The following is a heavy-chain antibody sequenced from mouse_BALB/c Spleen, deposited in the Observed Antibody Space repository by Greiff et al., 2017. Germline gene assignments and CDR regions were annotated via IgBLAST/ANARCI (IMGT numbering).Heavy chain of an antibody. CDR2: ISSGSSTI. CDR1: GFTFSRFG. D-gene: IGHD1-1*01. J-gene: IGHJ4*01. V-gene: IGHV5-17*02. Sequence: EVKLVESGGGLVQPGGSRKLSCAASGFTFSRFGMHWVRQAPEKGLEWVAYISSGSSTIYYADTVKGRFTISRDNPKNTLFLQMTSLRSEDTAMYYCARGEVVAYYYAMDYWGQGTSVTVSS. CDR3: ARGEVVAYYYAMDY.